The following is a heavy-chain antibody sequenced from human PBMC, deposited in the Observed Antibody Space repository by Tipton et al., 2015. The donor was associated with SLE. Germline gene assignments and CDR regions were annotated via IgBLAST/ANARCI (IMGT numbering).Heavy chain of an antibody. D-gene: IGHD3-3*01. J-gene: IGHJ4*02. V-gene: IGHV4-59*01. Sequence: TLSLTCTVSGGSMSNYCWSWIRQPPGKGLEWIGDICDIGTTIYNPSLKSRVSISLDTSMNQFSLKLSSVTAADTAVYYCAKEFYGVVRFVHYWGQGTLVTVSS. CDR3: AKEFYGVVRFVHY. CDR1: GGSMSNYC. CDR2: ICDIGTT.